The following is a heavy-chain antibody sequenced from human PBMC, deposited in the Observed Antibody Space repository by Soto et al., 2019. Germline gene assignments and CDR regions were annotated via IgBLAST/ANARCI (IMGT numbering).Heavy chain of an antibody. D-gene: IGHD2-15*01. CDR2: IYYSGST. CDR1: GGSISSYY. J-gene: IGHJ6*02. CDR3: GGGGGSSYYYYYYGMDV. Sequence: SETLSLTCTVSGGSISSYYWSWIRQPPGKGLEWIGYIYYSGSTNYNPSLKSRVTISVDTSKNQFSLKLSSVTAADTAVYYCGGGGGSSYYYYYYGMDVWGQGTTVTVSS. V-gene: IGHV4-59*08.